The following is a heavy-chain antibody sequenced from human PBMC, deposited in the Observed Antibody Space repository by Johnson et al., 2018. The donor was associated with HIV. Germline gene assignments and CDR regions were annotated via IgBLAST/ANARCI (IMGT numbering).Heavy chain of an antibody. D-gene: IGHD3-10*01. CDR3: ASLGGLDAAFDI. Sequence: VQLVESGGGLVKPGGSLRLSCAASGFTFSDYWMSWVRQAPGKGLEWVANIQQDGSEKYYVDSVKGRFTISRDNANNTLYLQMNSLRGDDTAVYYCASLGGLDAAFDILGQGTMVTVSS. V-gene: IGHV3-7*05. CDR1: GFTFSDYW. CDR2: IQQDGSEK. J-gene: IGHJ3*02.